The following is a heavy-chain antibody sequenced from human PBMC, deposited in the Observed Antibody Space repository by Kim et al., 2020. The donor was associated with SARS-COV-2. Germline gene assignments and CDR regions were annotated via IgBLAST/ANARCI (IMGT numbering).Heavy chain of an antibody. CDR3: AKDRGGNKVTKDYYGMDV. D-gene: IGHD4-17*01. V-gene: IGHV1-2*06. J-gene: IGHJ6*02. CDR2: INPNLGGT. Sequence: ASVKVSCKASGYTFTDYYIHWVRQAPGQGLEWVGRINPNLGGTYYVEKFQGRVTMTRDTSISTAFMELSGLRSDDTAVYYCAKDRGGNKVTKDYYGMDVWGQGTTVTVSS. CDR1: GYTFTDYY.